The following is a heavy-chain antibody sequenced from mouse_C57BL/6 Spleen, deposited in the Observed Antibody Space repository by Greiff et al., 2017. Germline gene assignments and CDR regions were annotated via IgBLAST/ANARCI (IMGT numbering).Heavy chain of an antibody. Sequence: QQPGAELVMPGASVKLSCKASGYTFTSYWMHWVKQRPGQGLEWIGEIDPSDSYTNYNQKFKGKSTLTVDKSSSTAYMQLSSLTSEDSAVYYCARRGSNYVDPYYFDYWGQGTTLTVSS. CDR3: ARRGSNYVDPYYFDY. CDR1: GYTFTSYW. D-gene: IGHD2-5*01. V-gene: IGHV1-69*01. CDR2: IDPSDSYT. J-gene: IGHJ2*01.